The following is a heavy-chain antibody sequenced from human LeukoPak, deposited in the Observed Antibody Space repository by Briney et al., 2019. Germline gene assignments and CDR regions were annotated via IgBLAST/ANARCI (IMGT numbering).Heavy chain of an antibody. CDR2: FYYSGST. V-gene: IGHV4-59*08. CDR3: ARNQLRRYYYESSGSAFDI. J-gene: IGHJ3*02. D-gene: IGHD3-22*01. Sequence: PSETLSLTCTLSVGSISRYYWSWIRQPPEKGLEWIGYFYYSGSTNYHPSLQRRSTISVETSKNQLSLNMSPVTAADTAGNYCARNQLRRYYYESSGSAFDIWGQGTMVTLSS. CDR1: VGSISRYY.